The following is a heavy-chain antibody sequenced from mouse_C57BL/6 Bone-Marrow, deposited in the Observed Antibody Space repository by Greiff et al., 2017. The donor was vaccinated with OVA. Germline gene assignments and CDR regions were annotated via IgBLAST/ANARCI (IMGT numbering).Heavy chain of an antibody. V-gene: IGHV1-81*01. CDR3: ARNWDWYFDV. Sequence: VQLVESGAELARPGASVKLSCKASGYTFTSYGISWVKQRTGQGLEWIGEIYPRSGNTYYNEKFKGKATLTADKSSSTAYMELRSLTSEDSAVYFCARNWDWYFDVWGTGTTVTVSS. CDR2: IYPRSGNT. D-gene: IGHD4-1*01. CDR1: GYTFTSYG. J-gene: IGHJ1*03.